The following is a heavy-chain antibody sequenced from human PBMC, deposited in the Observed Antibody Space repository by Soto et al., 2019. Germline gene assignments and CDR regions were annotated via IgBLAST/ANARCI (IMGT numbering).Heavy chain of an antibody. J-gene: IGHJ6*02. Sequence: SVKVSFKASGGTFSSYAFSWVRQAPGQGLEWMGGLIPIFGTANYAQKIQGRVTITADESTRTAYMKLSSLRSEDTAVYYCERVYGDYASYIFSYYCYGMDGWGQGNTVTESS. CDR1: GGTFSSYA. D-gene: IGHD4-17*01. CDR3: ERVYGDYASYIFSYYCYGMDG. CDR2: LIPIFGTA. V-gene: IGHV1-69*13.